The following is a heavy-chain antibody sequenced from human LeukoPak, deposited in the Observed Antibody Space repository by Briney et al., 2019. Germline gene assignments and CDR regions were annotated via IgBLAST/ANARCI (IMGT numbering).Heavy chain of an antibody. D-gene: IGHD2-2*01. CDR3: ARDVVVPAATYYYYGMDV. V-gene: IGHV1-69*04. CDR1: GGTFSSYA. Sequence: GASVKVSCKASGGTFSSYAISWVRQAPGQGLEWMGGIIPILGIANYAQKFQGRVTITADKSTSTAYMELSSLRSEDTAVYYCARDVVVPAATYYYYGMDVWGQGTTVTVSS. CDR2: IIPILGIA. J-gene: IGHJ6*02.